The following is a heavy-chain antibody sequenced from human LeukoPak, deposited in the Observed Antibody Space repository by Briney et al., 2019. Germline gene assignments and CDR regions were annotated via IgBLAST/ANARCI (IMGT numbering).Heavy chain of an antibody. CDR1: GFTFSSYW. V-gene: IGHV3-7*01. J-gene: IGHJ4*02. CDR3: ARGDRSITMIVVAPDY. D-gene: IGHD3-22*01. Sequence: GGSLRLSCAASGFTFSSYWMSWVRQAPGKGLEWVANIKQDGSEKYYVDSVKGRFTISRDNAKNSLYLQMNSLRAEDTAVYYCARGDRSITMIVVAPDYWGQGTLVTVSS. CDR2: IKQDGSEK.